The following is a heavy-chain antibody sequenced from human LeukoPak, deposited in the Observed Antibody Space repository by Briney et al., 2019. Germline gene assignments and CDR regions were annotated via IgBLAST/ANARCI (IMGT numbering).Heavy chain of an antibody. J-gene: IGHJ4*02. CDR1: GYTFTSYG. V-gene: IGHV1-18*01. Sequence: GAPVKVSCKASGYTFTSYGISWVRQAPGQGLEWVGWISAYNGNTNYAQKLQGRVTMTTDTSTSTAYMELRSLRSDDTALYYCASLRGYYYDSSGSYYFDYWGQGTLVTVSS. CDR2: ISAYNGNT. CDR3: ASLRGYYYDSSGSYYFDY. D-gene: IGHD3-22*01.